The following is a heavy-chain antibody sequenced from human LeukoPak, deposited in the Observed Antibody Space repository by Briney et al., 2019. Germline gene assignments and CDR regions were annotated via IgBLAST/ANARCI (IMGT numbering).Heavy chain of an antibody. V-gene: IGHV4-59*08. CDR2: FYYTGLT. J-gene: IGHJ4*02. CDR3: ARTRYYYNSRSYGAPYYFDY. D-gene: IGHD3-10*01. Sequence: SETLSLTCTVSGGSMRGYYWSWIRQTPGGRLEWIGYFYYTGLTRSSPSLESRVTISVDTSKNQFSLKLSSVTAADTAVYYCARTRYYYNSRSYGAPYYFDYWGQGTLVTVSS. CDR1: GGSMRGYY.